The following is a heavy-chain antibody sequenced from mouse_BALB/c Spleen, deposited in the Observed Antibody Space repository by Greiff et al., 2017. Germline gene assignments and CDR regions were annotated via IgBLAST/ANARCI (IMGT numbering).Heavy chain of an antibody. Sequence: EVHLVESGPGLVKPSQSLSLTCSVTGYSITSGYYWNWIRQFPGNKLEWMGYISYDGSNNYNPSLKNRISITRDTSKNQFFLKLNSVTTEDTATYYCAREGLLWKAMDYWGQGTSVTVSS. CDR2: ISYDGSN. CDR3: AREGLLWKAMDY. V-gene: IGHV3-6*02. J-gene: IGHJ4*01. D-gene: IGHD2-1*01. CDR1: GYSITSGYY.